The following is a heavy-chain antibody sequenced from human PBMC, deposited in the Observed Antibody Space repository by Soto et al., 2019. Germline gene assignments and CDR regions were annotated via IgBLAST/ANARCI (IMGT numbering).Heavy chain of an antibody. D-gene: IGHD3-3*01. V-gene: IGHV5-51*01. Sequence: ESLKISCKGSGYSFTSYWIGWVRQMPGKGLEWMGIIYPGDSDTRYSPSFQGQVTISADKSISTAYLQWSSLKASDTAMYYCARTYYDFWSGPFYYYYGMDVWGQGTTVTVSS. J-gene: IGHJ6*02. CDR2: IYPGDSDT. CDR1: GYSFTSYW. CDR3: ARTYYDFWSGPFYYYYGMDV.